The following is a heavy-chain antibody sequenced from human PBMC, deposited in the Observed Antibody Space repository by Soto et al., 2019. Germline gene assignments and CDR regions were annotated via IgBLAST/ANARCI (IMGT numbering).Heavy chain of an antibody. D-gene: IGHD2-21*02. CDR3: ARSGVTGIVIPSHWFDP. Sequence: KASDTLSLTCTVSGDSIGGVGYWSWIRQFPGRGLEWIGCISSSGSTYYNPALNNRISLSLDTSQNQFSLKLLSVTAADTAIYYCARSGVTGIVIPSHWFDPWGQGTLVTVSS. J-gene: IGHJ5*02. CDR1: GDSIGGVGY. V-gene: IGHV4-31*03. CDR2: ISSSGST.